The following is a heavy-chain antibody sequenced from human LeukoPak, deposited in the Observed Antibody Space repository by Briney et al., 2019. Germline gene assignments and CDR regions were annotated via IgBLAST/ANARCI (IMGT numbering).Heavy chain of an antibody. J-gene: IGHJ4*02. CDR2: MNPNSGGT. Sequence: GASVKVSCKASGYTFTSYDINWVRQATGQGLEWMGWMNPNSGGTNYAPEFQGRVTLTRETSINTAYMELSRLRSDDTALYYCARDGFCSSTSCSGVPKIWGQGTLVTVSS. CDR1: GYTFTSYD. V-gene: IGHV1-2*02. CDR3: ARDGFCSSTSCSGVPKI. D-gene: IGHD2-2*03.